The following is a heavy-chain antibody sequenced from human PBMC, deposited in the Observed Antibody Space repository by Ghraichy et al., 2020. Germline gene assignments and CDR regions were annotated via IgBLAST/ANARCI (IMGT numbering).Heavy chain of an antibody. CDR1: GFTFSSYG. J-gene: IGHJ3*02. Sequence: LSLTCAASGFTFSSYGMHWVRQAPGKGLEWVAIIWYDGSNKYYADSVKGRFTISRDNSKNTLYLQMNSLRAEDTAVYYCARDRGELWFGETDAFDIWGQGTMVTVSS. D-gene: IGHD3-10*01. CDR2: IWYDGSNK. V-gene: IGHV3-33*01. CDR3: ARDRGELWFGETDAFDI.